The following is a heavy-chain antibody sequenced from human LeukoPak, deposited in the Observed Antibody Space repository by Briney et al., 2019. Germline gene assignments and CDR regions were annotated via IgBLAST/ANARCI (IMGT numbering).Heavy chain of an antibody. CDR2: INHSGST. Sequence: PSETLSLTCAVYGGSLSSYYWSWIRQPPGKGLEWIGEINHSGSTNNNPSLKSRVTVLVDASKNQFSLKLSSVTAADSAVYYCARSRAGNDFLSAFYAFDIWDQGTMVTVSS. V-gene: IGHV4-34*01. D-gene: IGHD3-3*01. CDR1: GGSLSSYY. CDR3: ARSRAGNDFLSAFYAFDI. J-gene: IGHJ3*02.